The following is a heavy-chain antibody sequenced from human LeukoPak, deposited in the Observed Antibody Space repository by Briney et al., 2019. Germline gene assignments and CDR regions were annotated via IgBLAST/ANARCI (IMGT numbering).Heavy chain of an antibody. CDR2: IRSKANSYAT. J-gene: IGHJ2*01. D-gene: IGHD3-22*01. Sequence: GGSLRLSCAASGFTFSGSAMHWVRQASGKGLEWVGRIRSKANSYATAYAASVKGRFTISRDDSKNTAYLQMNSLKTEDTAVYYCTRPYYYDTASRWYFDLWGRGTLVTVSS. CDR3: TRPYYYDTASRWYFDL. CDR1: GFTFSGSA. V-gene: IGHV3-73*01.